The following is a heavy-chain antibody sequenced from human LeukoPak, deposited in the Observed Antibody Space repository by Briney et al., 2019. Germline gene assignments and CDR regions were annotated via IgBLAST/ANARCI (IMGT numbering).Heavy chain of an antibody. J-gene: IGHJ4*02. CDR3: ARKYYYGSGSYSTDY. D-gene: IGHD3-10*01. CDR2: IWYDGSNK. Sequence: QPGGSLLLSCAASGFTFSSYGMHWVRQAPGKGLEWVAVIWYDGSNKYYADSVKGRFTISRDNSKNTLYLRMNSLRAEDTAVYYCARKYYYGSGSYSTDYWGQGTLVTVSS. V-gene: IGHV3-33*01. CDR1: GFTFSSYG.